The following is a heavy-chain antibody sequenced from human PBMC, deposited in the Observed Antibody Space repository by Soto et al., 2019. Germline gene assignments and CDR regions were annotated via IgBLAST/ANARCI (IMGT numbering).Heavy chain of an antibody. V-gene: IGHV4-59*01. CDR2: IHYSGTT. D-gene: IGHD6-13*01. J-gene: IGHJ4*02. Sequence: SETLSLTCTVSGGSMRNYFWTWIRQPPGKGLEWIGYIHYSGTTSFFPSYNPSLRSRVTISEDTSKNQFSLKLLSVTTADTAVYYCAAGEASSRNLAPYYLDFWGQGTLVTVSS. CDR1: GGSMRNYF. CDR3: AAGEASSRNLAPYYLDF.